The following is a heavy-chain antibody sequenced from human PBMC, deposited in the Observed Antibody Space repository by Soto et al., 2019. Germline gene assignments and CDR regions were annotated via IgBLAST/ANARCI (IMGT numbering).Heavy chain of an antibody. CDR2: IFPSDSDT. CDR1: GYNFNTFW. D-gene: IGHD4-17*01. Sequence: GESLKISCKGSGYNFNTFWIGWVRQMPGKGLEWMGIIFPSDSDTKYSPSFQGQVTISADKSSSTAYLQWSSLKASDTAMYYCATPYRDFDHWGQGTLVTVSS. V-gene: IGHV5-51*01. CDR3: ATPYRDFDH. J-gene: IGHJ5*02.